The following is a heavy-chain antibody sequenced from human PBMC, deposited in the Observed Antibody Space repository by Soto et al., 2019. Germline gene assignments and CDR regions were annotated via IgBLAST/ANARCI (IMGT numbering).Heavy chain of an antibody. CDR1: GSSLSSYY. V-gene: IGHV4-59*13. J-gene: IGHJ5*02. Sequence: SETLSLTCSVSGSSLSSYYWTWIRQPPGKGLECIGSVYYSGRGTYNPSLQSRVTISVDTSKSRVYLKMRSVTAADTAVYYCARGPPSPRILGPARGPWFDPWGQGTQVSVYS. CDR2: VYYSGRG. D-gene: IGHD1-26*01. CDR3: ARGPPSPRILGPARGPWFDP.